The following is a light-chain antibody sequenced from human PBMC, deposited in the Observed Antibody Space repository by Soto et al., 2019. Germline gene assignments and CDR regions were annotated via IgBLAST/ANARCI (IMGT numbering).Light chain of an antibody. CDR3: QQYYSYPWT. J-gene: IGKJ1*01. Sequence: AIRMTQSPSSLSASTGDRVTITCRASQGISSYLAWYQQKPGKAPKLLIYAASTLQSGVPSRFSGGGSGTDFTLTSSCLQSEDFATYYCQQYYSYPWTLGQGTKVEIK. CDR2: AAS. V-gene: IGKV1-8*01. CDR1: QGISSY.